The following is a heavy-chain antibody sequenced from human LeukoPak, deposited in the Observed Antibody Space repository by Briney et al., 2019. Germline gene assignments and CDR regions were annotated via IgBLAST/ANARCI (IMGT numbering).Heavy chain of an antibody. CDR3: ARGVDERIRYFDWLPQYNWFDP. D-gene: IGHD3-9*01. CDR1: GGTFSSYI. CDR2: MNPNSGNT. Sequence: GASVKVSCKASGGTFSSYIINWVRQATGQGLEWMGWMNPNSGNTGYAQKFQGRVTITRNTSISTAYMELSSLRSEDTAVYYCARGVDERIRYFDWLPQYNWFDPWGQGTLVTVSS. V-gene: IGHV1-8*03. J-gene: IGHJ5*02.